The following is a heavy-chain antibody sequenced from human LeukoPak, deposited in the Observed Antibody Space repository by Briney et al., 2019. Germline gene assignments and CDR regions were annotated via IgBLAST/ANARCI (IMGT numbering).Heavy chain of an antibody. CDR3: ASGLDIAAAGRYYGMDV. V-gene: IGHV3-53*01. D-gene: IGHD6-13*01. CDR2: IYSGGST. J-gene: IGHJ6*02. CDR1: GFTVSSNY. Sequence: GGFLRLSCAASGFTVSSNYMSWVRQAPGKGLEWVSVIYSGGSTYYADSVKGRFTISRDNSKNTLYLQMNSLRAEDTAVYYCASGLDIAAAGRYYGMDVWGQGTTVTVSS.